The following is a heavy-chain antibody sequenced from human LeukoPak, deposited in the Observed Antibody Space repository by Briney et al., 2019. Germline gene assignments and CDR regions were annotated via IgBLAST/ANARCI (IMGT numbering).Heavy chain of an antibody. V-gene: IGHV3-53*01. CDR1: GFTFSSYG. CDR2: IYSGGST. D-gene: IGHD3-16*01. Sequence: GGTLRLSCAASGFTFSSYGMSWVRQAPGKGLEWVSVIYSGGSTYYADSVKGRFTISRDNSKNTLYPQMNSLRAEDTAVYYCARISQDDAFDIWGQGTMVTVSS. J-gene: IGHJ3*02. CDR3: ARISQDDAFDI.